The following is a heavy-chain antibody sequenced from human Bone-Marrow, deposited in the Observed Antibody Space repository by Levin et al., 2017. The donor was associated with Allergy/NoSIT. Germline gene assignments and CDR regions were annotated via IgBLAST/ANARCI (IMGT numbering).Heavy chain of an antibody. D-gene: IGHD5-12*01. CDR2: INSDGSST. J-gene: IGHJ5*02. CDR3: ARVSPPQGHSGYDYGVNWFDP. Sequence: GGSLRLSCAASGFTFSSYWMHWVRQAPGKGLVWVSRINSDGSSTSYADSVKGRFTISRDNAKNTLYLQMNSLRAEDTAVYYCARVSPPQGHSGYDYGVNWFDPWGQGTLVTVSS. CDR1: GFTFSSYW. V-gene: IGHV3-74*01.